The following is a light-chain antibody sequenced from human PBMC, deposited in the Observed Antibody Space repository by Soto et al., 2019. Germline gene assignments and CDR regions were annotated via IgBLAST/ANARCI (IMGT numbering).Light chain of an antibody. Sequence: DIQMTQSPSTLSGSVGDRVTITCRASQTISSWLAWYQQKPGKAPKLLIYEASNLQSGVPSRFSGSGSGTEFILTISSLQPDDFATYYCQQYNSYSYTFGQGTKVDIK. V-gene: IGKV1-5*03. CDR2: EAS. J-gene: IGKJ2*01. CDR1: QTISSW. CDR3: QQYNSYSYT.